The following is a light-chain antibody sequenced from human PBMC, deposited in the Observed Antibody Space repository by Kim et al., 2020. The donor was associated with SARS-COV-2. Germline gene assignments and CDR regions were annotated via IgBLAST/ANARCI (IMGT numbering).Light chain of an antibody. Sequence: QSALTQPASVSGSPGQSITISCTGTSSDVGSGNYVSWYQHHPGKAPKLMIYDVSKRPSGVSNRFSGSKSGNTASLTISGLQAEDEADFYCSSYTTTTSTWVFGGGTQLTVL. CDR2: DVS. V-gene: IGLV2-14*03. CDR1: SSDVGSGNY. J-gene: IGLJ3*02. CDR3: SSYTTTTSTWV.